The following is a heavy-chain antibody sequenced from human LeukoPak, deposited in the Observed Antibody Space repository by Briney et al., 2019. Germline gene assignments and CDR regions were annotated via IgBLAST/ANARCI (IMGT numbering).Heavy chain of an antibody. J-gene: IGHJ4*02. V-gene: IGHV1-69*05. CDR3: AGARYDFWSGHLTH. CDR2: IIPIFGTA. D-gene: IGHD3-3*01. CDR1: GGTFSSYA. Sequence: SVKVSCKASGGTFSSYAISWVRQAPGQGLEWMGRIIPIFGTANYAQKFQGRVTITTDESTSTAYMELSSLRSEDTAVYYCAGARYDFWSGHLTHWGQGTLVTVSS.